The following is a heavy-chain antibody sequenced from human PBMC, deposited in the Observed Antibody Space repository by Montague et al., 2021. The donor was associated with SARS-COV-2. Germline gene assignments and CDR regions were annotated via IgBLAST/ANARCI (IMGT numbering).Heavy chain of an antibody. Sequence: SETLSLTCSVSGASITTYYWSWIRQAPGKGLEWIAYIFRSGHTNXHPSLRSRVAISIDTSRDQFSLSLTSITATDTAVYYCARQPYLASAYYFDYWGLGTLVTVSS. D-gene: IGHD3-10*01. CDR3: ARQPYLASAYYFDY. V-gene: IGHV4-59*01. CDR1: GASITTYY. CDR2: IFRSGHT. J-gene: IGHJ4*02.